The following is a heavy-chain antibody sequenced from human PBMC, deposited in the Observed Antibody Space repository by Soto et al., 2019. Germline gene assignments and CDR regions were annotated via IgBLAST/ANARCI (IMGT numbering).Heavy chain of an antibody. Sequence: SETLSLTCTVSGGSISSYYWSWTRQPPGKGLEWIGYIYYSGSTNYNPSLKSRVTISVDTSKNQFSLKLSSVTAADTAVYYCARQDRGRYRPGGSWNWFDTWGQGSLVTVSS. V-gene: IGHV4-59*01. CDR3: ARQDRGRYRPGGSWNWFDT. J-gene: IGHJ5*02. CDR1: GGSISSYY. CDR2: IYYSGST. D-gene: IGHD2-15*01.